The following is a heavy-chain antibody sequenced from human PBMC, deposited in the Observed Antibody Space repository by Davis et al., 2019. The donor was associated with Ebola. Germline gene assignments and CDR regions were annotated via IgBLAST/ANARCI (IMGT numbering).Heavy chain of an antibody. CDR2: TYYNSKWYN. D-gene: IGHD5-18*01. CDR3: ARGWLRGGMDV. Sequence: HSQTLSLTCAISGDSVPSGGWNWIRQSPSRGLEWLGRTYYNSKWYNDYAASVKSRITINPDTSKNQFSLQLNSVTPEDTALYYCARGWLRGGMDVWGEGTTVTV. J-gene: IGHJ6*02. V-gene: IGHV6-1*01. CDR1: GDSVPSGG.